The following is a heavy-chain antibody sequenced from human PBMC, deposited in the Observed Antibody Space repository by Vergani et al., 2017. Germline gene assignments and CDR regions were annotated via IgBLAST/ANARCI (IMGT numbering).Heavy chain of an antibody. CDR3: ARVDPYDILTGYSLGAFDI. J-gene: IGHJ3*02. CDR1: GGSISSGSYY. Sequence: QVQLQESGPGLVKPSQTLSLTCTVSGGSISSGSYYWSWIRQPAGKGLEWIGRIYTRGSTNYNPSLKSRVTISVDTSKNQFSLKLSSVTAAATAVYYCARVDPYDILTGYSLGAFDIWGQATMVTVSS. CDR2: IYTRGST. V-gene: IGHV4-61*02. D-gene: IGHD3-9*01.